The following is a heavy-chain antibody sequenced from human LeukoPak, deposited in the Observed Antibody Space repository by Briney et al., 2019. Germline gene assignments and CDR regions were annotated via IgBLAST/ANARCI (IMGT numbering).Heavy chain of an antibody. CDR2: IYTRDSDT. J-gene: IGHJ3*01. Sequence: GGSLKISCKGPGQRFTNYWFGWVRQLPGKGRGWLWMIYTRDSDTRYSPSFQGQVTFSADKTISTAYLQWSTLKASDTAMYYCARQGPSQAFDVWGPGTMVTVSS. CDR1: GQRFTNYW. CDR3: ARQGPSQAFDV. V-gene: IGHV5-51*01.